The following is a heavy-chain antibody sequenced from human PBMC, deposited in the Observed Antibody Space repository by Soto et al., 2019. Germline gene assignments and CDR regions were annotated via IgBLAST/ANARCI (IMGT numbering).Heavy chain of an antibody. CDR3: AKVDASGDFGVVIRYYGMDV. Sequence: QVQLVESGGGVVQPGRSLRLSCAASGFTFSSYGMHWVRQAPGKGLEWVAVISYDGSNKYYADSVKGRFTISRDNSKNTLYLQMNSLRAEDTAVYYCAKVDASGDFGVVIRYYGMDVWGQGTTVTVSS. V-gene: IGHV3-30*18. CDR1: GFTFSSYG. CDR2: ISYDGSNK. D-gene: IGHD3-3*01. J-gene: IGHJ6*02.